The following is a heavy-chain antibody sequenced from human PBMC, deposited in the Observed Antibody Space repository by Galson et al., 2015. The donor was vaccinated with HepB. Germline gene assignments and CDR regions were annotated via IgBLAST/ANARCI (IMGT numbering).Heavy chain of an antibody. V-gene: IGHV4-59*08. CDR3: ARAGSGYYYGWYFDL. D-gene: IGHD3-22*01. Sequence: SETLSLTCTVSGGSISSYYWSWIRQPPGKGLEWIGYIYYSGSTNYNPSLKSRVTISVDTSKNQFSLKLSSVTAADTAVYYCARAGSGYYYGWYFDLWGRGTLVTVSS. CDR2: IYYSGST. J-gene: IGHJ2*01. CDR1: GGSISSYY.